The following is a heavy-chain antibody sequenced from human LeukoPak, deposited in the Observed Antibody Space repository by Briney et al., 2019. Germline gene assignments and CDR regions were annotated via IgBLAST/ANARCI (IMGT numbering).Heavy chain of an antibody. D-gene: IGHD1-26*01. Sequence: QTLSLTCAISGDTVSSNSAAWNWIRQSPSRGLEWLGRTYYRSKWYSDYAVSVQSRITINSDTSNNQFSLHLNSVTPEDTAVYYCVRGGSGSSGYYFDDWGQGTLVTASS. V-gene: IGHV6-1*01. CDR1: GDTVSSNSAA. CDR2: TYYRSKWYS. CDR3: VRGGSGSSGYYFDD. J-gene: IGHJ4*02.